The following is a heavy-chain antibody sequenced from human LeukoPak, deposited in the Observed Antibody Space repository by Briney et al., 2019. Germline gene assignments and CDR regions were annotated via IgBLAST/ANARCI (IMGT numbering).Heavy chain of an antibody. V-gene: IGHV3-74*01. CDR3: ARGSLSSHDY. CDR2: ICSDGRST. Sequence: GSLILSCAASGSTFSYHWTHWVRQAPGKGLVWVSRICSDGRSTTYADSVRGRFTISRDNSKNTMYLQMSNLRVEDTAIYYCARGSLSSHDYWGQGTLVPV. J-gene: IGHJ4*02. D-gene: IGHD2/OR15-2a*01. CDR1: GSTFSYHW.